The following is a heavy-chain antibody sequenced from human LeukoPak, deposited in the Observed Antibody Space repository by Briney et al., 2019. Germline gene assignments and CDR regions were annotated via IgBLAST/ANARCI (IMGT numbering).Heavy chain of an antibody. Sequence: ASVKVSCKASGYTFTSYGISWVRQGPGQGLEWMGWISVYNGNTNYAQKFQGRVTMTTDTSTSTAYMELRSLRSDDTAVYYCPRDDSGARVVADPIDYWGQGTLVTVSS. CDR1: GYTFTSYG. D-gene: IGHD2-15*01. V-gene: IGHV1-18*01. CDR2: ISVYNGNT. J-gene: IGHJ4*02. CDR3: PRDDSGARVVADPIDY.